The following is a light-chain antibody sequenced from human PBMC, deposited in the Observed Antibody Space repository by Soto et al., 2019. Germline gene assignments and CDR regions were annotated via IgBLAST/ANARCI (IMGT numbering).Light chain of an antibody. CDR3: GTWDRSLSAGV. J-gene: IGLJ1*01. Sequence: QLVLTQPPSVSGAPGQRVTLSCTGNSSNLGAGYDVHWYQQLPGAAPKLVIFGNRNRPSGVPERFSGSKSGTSASLAITGLQAEDEADYYCGTWDRSLSAGVFGTGTKLTVL. CDR2: GNR. CDR1: SSNLGAGYD. V-gene: IGLV1-40*01.